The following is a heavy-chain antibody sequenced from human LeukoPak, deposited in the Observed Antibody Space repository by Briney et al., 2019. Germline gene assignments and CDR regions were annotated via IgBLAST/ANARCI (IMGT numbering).Heavy chain of an antibody. CDR2: ITYSGSP. CDR1: GGSISRSTYS. J-gene: IGHJ4*02. Sequence: SETLSLTCTVSGGSISRSTYSWGWLRQPPGKGLEYLGSITYSGSPYYNPSLKSRVTISVDTSKNQFSLKLTSVTAADTALYYCARKDNSGFPDFDYWGQGTLVTVCS. V-gene: IGHV4-39*01. CDR3: ARKDNSGFPDFDY. D-gene: IGHD3-22*01.